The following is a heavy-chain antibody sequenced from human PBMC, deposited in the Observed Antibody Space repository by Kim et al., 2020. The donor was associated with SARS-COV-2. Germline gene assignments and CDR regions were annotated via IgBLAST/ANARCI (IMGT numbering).Heavy chain of an antibody. D-gene: IGHD1-1*01. Sequence: SETLSLTCTVSGGIISNKNYYWDWIGQAPGKGREWIGSIFYSGKTSYNPSLRSRVTISVDTSKNQFSLQLSSVTAADTAVYYCAAFNRQLVRRSFDDWGQGSLVIVSS. J-gene: IGHJ4*02. CDR1: GGIISNKNYY. V-gene: IGHV4-39*01. CDR3: AAFNRQLVRRSFDD. CDR2: IFYSGKT.